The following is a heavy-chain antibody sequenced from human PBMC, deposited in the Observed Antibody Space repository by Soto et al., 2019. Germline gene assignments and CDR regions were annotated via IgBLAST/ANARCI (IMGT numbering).Heavy chain of an antibody. V-gene: IGHV1-3*01. Sequence: ASVKVSCKASGYTFTSYAMHWVRQAPGQRLEWMGWINAGNGNTKYSQKFQGRVTINPDTSKNQFSLQLNSVTPEDTAVYYCARYCSGGSCYPTSYYYYGMDVWGQGTTVTVSS. CDR3: ARYCSGGSCYPTSYYYYGMDV. CDR1: GYTFTSYA. D-gene: IGHD2-15*01. J-gene: IGHJ6*02. CDR2: INAGNGNT.